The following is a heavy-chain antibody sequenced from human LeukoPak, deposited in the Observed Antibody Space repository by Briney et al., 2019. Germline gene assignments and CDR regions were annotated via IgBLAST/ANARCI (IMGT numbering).Heavy chain of an antibody. CDR2: ISGSGGST. J-gene: IGHJ4*02. V-gene: IGHV3-23*01. D-gene: IGHD4-11*01. CDR1: GFTFSSYA. CDR3: AKDPDYMWDSYYFDY. Sequence: PGGSLRLSCAASGFTFSSYAMSWVRQAPGKGLEWVSAISGSGGSTYYADSVKGRFTISRDNSKNTLYLQMNSLRAEDTAVYYCAKDPDYMWDSYYFDYWGQGTLVTVSS.